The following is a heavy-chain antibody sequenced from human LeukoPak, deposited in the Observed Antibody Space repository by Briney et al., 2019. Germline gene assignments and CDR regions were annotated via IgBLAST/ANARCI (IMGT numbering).Heavy chain of an antibody. CDR1: GFTFSSYG. CDR3: AKESGGWYGGYYYYMDV. J-gene: IGHJ6*03. Sequence: GGSLRLSCAASGFTFSSYGMHWVRQAPGKGLEWVAVIWYDGSNKYYADSVKGRFTISRDNSKNTLYLRMNSLRAEDTAVYYCAKESGGWYGGYYYYMDVWGKGTTVTVSS. D-gene: IGHD6-19*01. V-gene: IGHV3-33*06. CDR2: IWYDGSNK.